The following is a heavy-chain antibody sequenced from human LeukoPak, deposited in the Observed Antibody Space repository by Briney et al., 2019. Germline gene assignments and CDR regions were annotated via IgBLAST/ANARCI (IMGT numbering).Heavy chain of an antibody. V-gene: IGHV3-48*03. CDR3: ARGPSIAARYDAFDI. D-gene: IGHD6-6*01. J-gene: IGHJ3*02. Sequence: AGSLRLSCAASEFTFTSYELNWVRQAPRKGLEWVSYISSSGNTISYADSVKGRFTISRDNAKNSLYLQVISLRAEDTAVYYCARGPSIAARYDAFDIWGQGTMVTVSS. CDR1: EFTFTSYE. CDR2: ISSSGNTI.